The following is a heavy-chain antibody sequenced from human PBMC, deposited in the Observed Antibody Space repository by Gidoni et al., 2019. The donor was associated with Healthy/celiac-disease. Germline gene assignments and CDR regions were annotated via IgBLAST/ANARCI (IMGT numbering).Heavy chain of an antibody. CDR2: ISGSGGST. CDR3: ANIPRQGFLGQSWGDY. D-gene: IGHD3-16*01. V-gene: IGHV3-23*01. CDR1: GFTFSRYA. Sequence: EVQLLESGGGLVQPGGSLRLACAASGFTFSRYAMSWVRQAPGKGLEWVSAISGSGGSTYYADSVKGRFTISRDNSKNTLYLQMNSLRAEDTAVYYCANIPRQGFLGQSWGDYWGQGTLVTVSS. J-gene: IGHJ4*02.